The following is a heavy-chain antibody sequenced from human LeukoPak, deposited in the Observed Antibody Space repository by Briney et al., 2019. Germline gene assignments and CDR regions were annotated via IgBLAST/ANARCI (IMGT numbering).Heavy chain of an antibody. CDR1: GYTFTNYA. V-gene: IGHV7-4-1*02. Sequence: GASVKVSCKASGYTFTNYAMNWVRQAPGQGLECMGWIDTNTGNPTYAQGFTGRFVFSLDTSVSTAYLQISSLKAEDTAVYYCARDSYNCSGGSCYLYYFDYWGQRTLVTVSS. CDR2: IDTNTGNP. D-gene: IGHD2-15*01. J-gene: IGHJ4*02. CDR3: ARDSYNCSGGSCYLYYFDY.